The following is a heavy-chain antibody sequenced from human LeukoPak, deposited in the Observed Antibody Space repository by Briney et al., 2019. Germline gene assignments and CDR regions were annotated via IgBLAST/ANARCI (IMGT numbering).Heavy chain of an antibody. Sequence: PGGSLRLSCAASGFTFSSYGMSWVRQAPGKGLEWVSYISSSSSTIYYADSVKGRITISRDNTKNTVYLQMNSLRAEDTAVYYCARGLAYYYDSSAYFLDYWGQGTLVTVSS. CDR3: ARGLAYYYDSSAYFLDY. CDR1: GFTFSSYG. V-gene: IGHV3-48*01. CDR2: ISSSSSTI. J-gene: IGHJ4*02. D-gene: IGHD3-22*01.